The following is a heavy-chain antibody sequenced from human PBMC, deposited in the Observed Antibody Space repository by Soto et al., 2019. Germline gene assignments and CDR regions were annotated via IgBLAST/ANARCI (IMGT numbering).Heavy chain of an antibody. J-gene: IGHJ5*02. V-gene: IGHV4-59*01. D-gene: IGHD6-25*01. Sequence: SETLCITCTFSGGSINIYYWSWIRQPPGKGLEWIGYIYYSGSTNYNPSLKSRVTISVDTSKNQFSLKLSSVTAADTAVYYCARGGSSDWNNWFDPWGQGTMVTVSS. CDR3: ARGGSSDWNNWFDP. CDR1: GGSINIYY. CDR2: IYYSGST.